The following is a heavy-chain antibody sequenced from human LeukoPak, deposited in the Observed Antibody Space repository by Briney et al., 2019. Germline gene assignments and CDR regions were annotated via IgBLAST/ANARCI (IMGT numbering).Heavy chain of an antibody. J-gene: IGHJ5*02. V-gene: IGHV4-39*01. Sequence: SETLSLTCTVSGGSISSSSYYWGWIRQPPGKGLEWIGSIYYSGSTYYNPSLKSRVTIAVDTSKNQFSLKLSSVTAADTAVYYCARHRSKYQLLLVWFDPWGQGTLVTVSS. CDR2: IYYSGST. CDR3: ARHRSKYQLLLVWFDP. D-gene: IGHD2-2*01. CDR1: GGSISSSSYY.